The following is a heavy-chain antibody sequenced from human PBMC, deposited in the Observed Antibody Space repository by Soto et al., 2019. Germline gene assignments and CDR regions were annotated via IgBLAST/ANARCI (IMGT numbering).Heavy chain of an antibody. CDR3: TRALSGSYDS. V-gene: IGHV6-1*01. CDR2: TYYRSKWST. CDR1: GDSVSSKSAA. D-gene: IGHD1-26*01. Sequence: SQTLSLTCAISGDSVSSKSAAWNLIRQSPSRGLEWLGRTYYRSKWSTDYAVSVKSRITINPDTSKNQFSLQLNSVTPEDTALYYCTRALSGSYDSWGQGTLVTAPQ. J-gene: IGHJ5*01.